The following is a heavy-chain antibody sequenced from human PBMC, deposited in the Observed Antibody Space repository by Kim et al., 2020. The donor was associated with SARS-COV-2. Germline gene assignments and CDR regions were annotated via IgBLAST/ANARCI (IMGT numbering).Heavy chain of an antibody. D-gene: IGHD3-10*01. V-gene: IGHV4-59*01. J-gene: IGHJ6*03. CDR3: ARLGSGPSLPNYYYYIDV. CDR1: GGSITNYY. Sequence: SETLSLTCTVSGGSITNYYWSWIRQPPGKGLEWIGYIFYSGNTRYSPSLKSRVSMSVDTSRNNFSLQLTSVTSADTAVYFCARLGSGPSLPNYYYYIDVWGKGTTVTVSS. CDR2: IFYSGNT.